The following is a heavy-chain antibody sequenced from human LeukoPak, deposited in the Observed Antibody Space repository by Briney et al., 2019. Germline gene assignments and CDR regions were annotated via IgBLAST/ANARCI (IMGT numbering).Heavy chain of an antibody. D-gene: IGHD4-23*01. CDR2: ISGSGGHT. Sequence: GGSLRLSCAAPGFTFSSYAMSWVRQAPGKGLEWVSLISGSGGHTYYADSVRGRFTISRDNSKNTLYLQMNSLRAEDTAVYYCAARTLPGGAFDIWGQGTMVTVSS. CDR1: GFTFSSYA. CDR3: AARTLPGGAFDI. J-gene: IGHJ3*02. V-gene: IGHV3-23*01.